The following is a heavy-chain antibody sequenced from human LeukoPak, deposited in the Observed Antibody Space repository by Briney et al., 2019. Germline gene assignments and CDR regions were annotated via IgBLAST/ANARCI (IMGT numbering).Heavy chain of an antibody. V-gene: IGHV3-20*04. CDR1: GFTFDDYG. CDR3: ARGDYYGSGSSGGDY. D-gene: IGHD3-10*01. J-gene: IGHJ4*02. Sequence: GGSLRLSCAASGFTFDDYGMNWVRQAPGKGLERVSGINWNGGSTGYADSVKGRFTISRDNAKNSLYLQMNSLRAEDTALYYCARGDYYGSGSSGGDYWGQGTLVTVSS. CDR2: INWNGGST.